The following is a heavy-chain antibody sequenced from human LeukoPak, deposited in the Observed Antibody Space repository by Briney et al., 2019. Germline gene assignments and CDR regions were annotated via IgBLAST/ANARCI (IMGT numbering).Heavy chain of an antibody. CDR1: GFTFDDYA. CDR2: ISWKSGSI. J-gene: IGHJ4*02. V-gene: IGHV3-9*01. CDR3: ARRAGAYSHPYDY. D-gene: IGHD4/OR15-4a*01. Sequence: PGGSLRLSCAASGFTFDDYAMHWVRQAPGKGLEWVSGISWKSGSIAYADSVKGRFTISRDNAKNSLYLQMNSLRADDTAVYYCARRAGAYSHPYDYWGQGTLVTVSS.